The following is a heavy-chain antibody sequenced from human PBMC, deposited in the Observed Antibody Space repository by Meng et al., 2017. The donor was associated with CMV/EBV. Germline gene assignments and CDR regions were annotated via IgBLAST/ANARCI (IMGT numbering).Heavy chain of an antibody. Sequence: QVQLVQSGAEVKKPGSSVKSSCKASGGSFSSYAISWVRQAPGQGLEWMGGIIPIFGTANYAQKFQGRVTITADESTSTAYMELSSLRSEDTAVYYCAKGGVEYCSGGSCYSVDWFDPWGQGTLVTVSS. V-gene: IGHV1-69*12. CDR3: AKGGVEYCSGGSCYSVDWFDP. CDR2: IIPIFGTA. D-gene: IGHD2-15*01. J-gene: IGHJ5*02. CDR1: GGSFSSYA.